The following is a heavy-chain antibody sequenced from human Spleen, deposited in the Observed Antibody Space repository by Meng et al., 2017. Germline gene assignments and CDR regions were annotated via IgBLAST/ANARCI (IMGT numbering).Heavy chain of an antibody. CDR2: ISASGNT. CDR3: ARDITVVTPDY. Sequence: SETLSLTCTVSGGSINSGSYYWNWIRQPAGKGLEWIGRISASGNTIFNPSLTSRVTISLDTSNKQFSLQLSSVTAADTAVYYCARDITVVTPDYWGQGTLVTVSS. CDR1: GGSINSGSYY. D-gene: IGHD4-23*01. J-gene: IGHJ4*02. V-gene: IGHV4-61*02.